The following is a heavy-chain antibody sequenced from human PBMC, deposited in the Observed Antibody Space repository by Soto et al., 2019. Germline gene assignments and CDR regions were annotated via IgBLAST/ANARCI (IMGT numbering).Heavy chain of an antibody. CDR1: GGSISSYY. V-gene: IGHV4-59*08. Sequence: PSETLSLTCTVSGGSISSYYWSWIRQPPGKGLEWIGYIYYSGNTNYNPSLKSRVTISVDTSKNQFSLKLSSVTAADTAVYYCARHVNSSPRRYFDYWGQGTLVTVSS. CDR2: IYYSGNT. CDR3: ARHVNSSPRRYFDY. J-gene: IGHJ4*02. D-gene: IGHD6-13*01.